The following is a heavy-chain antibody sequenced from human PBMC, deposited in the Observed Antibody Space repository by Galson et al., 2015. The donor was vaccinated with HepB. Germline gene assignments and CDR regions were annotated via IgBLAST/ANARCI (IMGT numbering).Heavy chain of an antibody. CDR1: GFTFSSYW. J-gene: IGHJ4*02. CDR2: INSDGSST. D-gene: IGHD1-26*01. V-gene: IGHV3-74*01. Sequence: SLRLSCAASGFTFSSYWMHWVRQAPGKGLVWVSCINSDGSSTSYADSVKGRFTISRDNAKNTLYLQMNSLRAEDTAVYYCARGRRGAQWELLGGPFDYWGQGTLVTVSS. CDR3: ARGRRGAQWELLGGPFDY.